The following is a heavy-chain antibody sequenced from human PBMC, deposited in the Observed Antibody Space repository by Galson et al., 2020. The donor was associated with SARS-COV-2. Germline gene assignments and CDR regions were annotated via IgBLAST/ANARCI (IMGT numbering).Heavy chain of an antibody. CDR1: GGSISSHY. Sequence: SETLSLTCTVSGGSISSHYWSWIRQPPGKGLEWIGYIYYSGSTNYNPSLKSRVTISVDTSKNQFSLKLSSVTAADTAVYYCARQTRRWLQPAPDAFDIWGQGTMVTVSS. CDR2: IYYSGST. D-gene: IGHD5-12*01. J-gene: IGHJ3*02. CDR3: ARQTRRWLQPAPDAFDI. V-gene: IGHV4-59*11.